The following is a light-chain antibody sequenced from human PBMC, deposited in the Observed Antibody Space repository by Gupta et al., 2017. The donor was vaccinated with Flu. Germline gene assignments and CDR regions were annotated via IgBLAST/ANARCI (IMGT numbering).Light chain of an antibody. CDR1: QSISSY. V-gene: IGKV1-39*01. J-gene: IGKJ5*01. Sequence: IQLTQSPSSLSASLGDRVTITCRASQSISSYLNWYQQKPGKAPKLLIYAASSLQSGVPSRFSGSGSGTDFTLTISSLQPEDVATYYCQQSYSTPITFGQGTRLEIK. CDR2: AAS. CDR3: QQSYSTPIT.